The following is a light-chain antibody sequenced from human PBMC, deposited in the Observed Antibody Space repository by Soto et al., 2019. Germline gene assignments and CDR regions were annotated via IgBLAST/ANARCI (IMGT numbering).Light chain of an antibody. CDR3: QQYGSSPST. V-gene: IGKV3-20*01. CDR2: GAS. CDR1: QSVSSSY. J-gene: IGKJ1*01. Sequence: EIVLTQSPGTLSLSPGERATLSCRASQSVSSSYLAWYQQKPGQAPRLLIYGASSRATGIPDRFSGSGSGTDCTLTISRLEPQDFAVYYCQQYGSSPSTFAQGTKVEIK.